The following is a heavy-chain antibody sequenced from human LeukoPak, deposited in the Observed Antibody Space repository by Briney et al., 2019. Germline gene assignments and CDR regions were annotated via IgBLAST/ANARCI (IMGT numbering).Heavy chain of an antibody. V-gene: IGHV3-20*01. J-gene: IGHJ2*01. CDR1: GFTFDDYG. CDR3: ARAQYYDSSPLVL. CDR2: INWNGGST. Sequence: PGGSLRLSCAASGFTFDDYGMSWVRQAPGKGLEWVSGINWNGGSTGYADSVKGRFTISRDNATNSLYLQMNSLRAEDTALYHCARAQYYDSSPLVLWGRGTLVTVSS. D-gene: IGHD3-22*01.